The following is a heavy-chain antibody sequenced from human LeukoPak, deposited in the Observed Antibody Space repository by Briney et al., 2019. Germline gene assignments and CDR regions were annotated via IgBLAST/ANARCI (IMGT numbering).Heavy chain of an antibody. D-gene: IGHD2-21*02. CDR2: ISSSSSTI. V-gene: IGHV3-48*01. CDR3: ARRPYCGGDCYSLDAFDI. Sequence: GGSLRLSCAASEFTFSSYEMNWVRQAPGKGLEWVSYISSSSSTIFYADSVKGRFTISRDNAKNSLYLQMNSLRAEDSAVYYCARRPYCGGDCYSLDAFDIWGQGTMVTVSS. CDR1: EFTFSSYE. J-gene: IGHJ3*02.